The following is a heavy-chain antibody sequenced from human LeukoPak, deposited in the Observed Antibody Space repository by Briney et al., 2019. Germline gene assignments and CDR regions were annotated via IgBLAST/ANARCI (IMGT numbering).Heavy chain of an antibody. V-gene: IGHV3-48*03. D-gene: IGHD3-9*01. CDR2: ISSSAGTT. CDR1: GFTFSSYE. Sequence: GGSLRLSCAASGFTFSSYEMNWVRQAPGKGLEWVSYISSSAGTTYYADSVKGRFTISRDNAKNSLYLQMNSLTAEDTALYYCARGAPSGILSSPFDYWGQGTLVTVSS. CDR3: ARGAPSGILSSPFDY. J-gene: IGHJ4*02.